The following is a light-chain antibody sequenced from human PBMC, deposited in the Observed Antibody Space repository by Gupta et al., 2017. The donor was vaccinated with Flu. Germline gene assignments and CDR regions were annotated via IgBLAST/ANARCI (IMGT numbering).Light chain of an antibody. CDR3: QQYTNNFVT. J-gene: IGKJ5*01. V-gene: IGKV1-5*03. CDR1: ERINQW. CDR2: KAS. Sequence: DIQMTQSPSTLSANVGDRVTMTCRASERINQWLAWYQQRPGKAPKLLVHKASVLENGVPSRFSDSGSGTEFTLTINSLQPDDFATYYCQQYTNNFVTFGQGTRLEIQ.